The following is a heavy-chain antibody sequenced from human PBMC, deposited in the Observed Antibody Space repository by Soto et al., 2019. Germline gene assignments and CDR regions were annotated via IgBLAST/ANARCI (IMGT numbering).Heavy chain of an antibody. J-gene: IGHJ4*02. CDR3: AREYCFRGVCFQPDF. V-gene: IGHV4-59*01. D-gene: IGHD2-8*02. CDR2: ICHSGSS. CDR1: GDSIRGSFC. Sequence: SETLSLTCTVSGDSIRGSFCWSWIRQPPGKGLEWIGYICHSGSSTYNPSLKSRVAMSVDTSKSQFSLELRSVTAADTAVHYCAREYCFRGVCFQPDFWGQGALVTVSS.